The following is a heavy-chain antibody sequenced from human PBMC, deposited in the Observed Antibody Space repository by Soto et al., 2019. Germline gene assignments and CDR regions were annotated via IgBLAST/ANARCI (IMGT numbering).Heavy chain of an antibody. CDR3: ARLPNKSPQN. CDR1: GFTFSSYW. J-gene: IGHJ1*01. V-gene: IGHV3-74*01. Sequence: EVHLVESGGGLVQPGGSLRLSCVASGFTFSSYWMHWVRQAPGKGLVWVSSISNDGSSIYADPVKGRFTISRDNAENTLYLQMNSLRAEDTAVYYCARLPNKSPQNWGQGTLVIVSP. CDR2: ISNDGSS.